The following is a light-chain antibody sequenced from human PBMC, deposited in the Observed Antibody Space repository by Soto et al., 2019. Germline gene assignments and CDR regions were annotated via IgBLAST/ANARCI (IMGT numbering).Light chain of an antibody. Sequence: QSAVTQPASVSGSPGQSSAISCTGTSSDIGAYNYVSWYQHHPGKAPKLMIYEVSNRPSGVSNRFSGSKSGNTASLTISGLQADDEADYYCSSFTSSLTLVFGGGTKVTVL. CDR2: EVS. V-gene: IGLV2-14*01. CDR1: SSDIGAYNY. CDR3: SSFTSSLTLV. J-gene: IGLJ2*01.